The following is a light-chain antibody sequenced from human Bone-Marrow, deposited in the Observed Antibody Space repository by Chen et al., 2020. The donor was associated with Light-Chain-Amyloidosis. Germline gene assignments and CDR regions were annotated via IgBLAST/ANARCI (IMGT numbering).Light chain of an antibody. CDR3: AAWDDSLNGVV. Sequence: QSVLTQPPSTSGTPGQRVTISCSGSTSNIGTYTVNWYRQVPGTAPRLLIQSDNQRPSGDTDRFYGSKSGTSASLDISWLQSEDEADYYCAAWDDSLNGVVFGGGTKLTVL. CDR2: SDN. V-gene: IGLV1-44*01. CDR1: TSNIGTYT. J-gene: IGLJ2*01.